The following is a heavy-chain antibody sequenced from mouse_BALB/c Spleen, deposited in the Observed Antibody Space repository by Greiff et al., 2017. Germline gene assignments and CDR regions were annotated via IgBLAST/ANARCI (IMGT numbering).Heavy chain of an antibody. D-gene: IGHD2-14*01. CDR3: ARLGYRYDYYAMDY. J-gene: IGHJ4*01. V-gene: IGHV1-7*01. CDR1: GYTFTSYW. Sequence: VQLQESGAELAKPGASVKMSCKASGYTFTSYWMHWVKQRPGQGLEWIGYINPSTGYTEYNQKFKDKATLTADKSSSTAYMQLSSLTSEDSAVYYCARLGYRYDYYAMDYWGQGTSVTVSS. CDR2: INPSTGYT.